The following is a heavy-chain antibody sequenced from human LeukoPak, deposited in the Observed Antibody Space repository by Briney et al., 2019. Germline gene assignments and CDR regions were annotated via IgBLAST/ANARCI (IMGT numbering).Heavy chain of an antibody. V-gene: IGHV3-23*01. J-gene: IGHJ4*02. CDR1: GFTFSSYA. CDR2: ISGSGGST. CDR3: ASDSGSYPFGY. D-gene: IGHD1-26*01. Sequence: GGSLRLSCGASGFTFSSYAMSWVRQAPGKGLEWVSAISGSGGSTYYADSVKGRFTISRDNSKNTLYLQMNSLRAEDTAVYYCASDSGSYPFGYWGQGTLVTVSS.